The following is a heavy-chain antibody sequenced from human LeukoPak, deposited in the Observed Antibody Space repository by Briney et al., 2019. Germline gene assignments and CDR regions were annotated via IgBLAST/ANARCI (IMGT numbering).Heavy chain of an antibody. V-gene: IGHV3-33*06. Sequence: GGSLRVSCAASGFTFSSYGMHWVRQALGKGLEWVAVIWYDGSNKYYTDSVKGRFTISRDNSKNTLYLQMNSLRAEDTAVYYCAKDLGFEYSSPGDYWGQGTLVTVSS. CDR1: GFTFSSYG. CDR2: IWYDGSNK. J-gene: IGHJ4*02. D-gene: IGHD6-6*01. CDR3: AKDLGFEYSSPGDY.